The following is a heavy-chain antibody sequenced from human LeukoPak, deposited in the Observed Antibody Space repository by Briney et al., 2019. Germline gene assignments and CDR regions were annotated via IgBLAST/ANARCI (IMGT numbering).Heavy chain of an antibody. J-gene: IGHJ4*02. CDR2: IGISSGNT. D-gene: IGHD1-1*01. CDR1: GFPFNEYS. Sequence: PGGSLRLSCAASGFPFNEYSMTWVRQAPGKGLEWISYIGISSGNTKYADSVKGRFTISGDNAKKSLYLRMNSLRVEDTAVYYCARDHNYAFDNWGQGTLVTVSS. V-gene: IGHV3-11*06. CDR3: ARDHNYAFDN.